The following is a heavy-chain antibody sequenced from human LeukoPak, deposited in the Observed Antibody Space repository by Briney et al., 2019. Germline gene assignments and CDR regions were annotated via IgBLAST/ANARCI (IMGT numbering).Heavy chain of an antibody. Sequence: GGSLRLSCAASGFTFSSYSMNWVRQAPGKGLEWVSSISSSSSYIYYADSAKGRFTISRDNAKNSLYLQMNSLRAEDTAVYYCARDGYIVVVPAAMDVWGKGTTVTISS. V-gene: IGHV3-21*01. CDR3: ARDGYIVVVPAAMDV. CDR2: ISSSSSYI. J-gene: IGHJ6*04. CDR1: GFTFSSYS. D-gene: IGHD2-2*01.